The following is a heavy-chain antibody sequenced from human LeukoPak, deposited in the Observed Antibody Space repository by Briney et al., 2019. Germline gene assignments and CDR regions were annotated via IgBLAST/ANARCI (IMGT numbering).Heavy chain of an antibody. CDR1: IGSISSYY. D-gene: IGHD3-16*02. J-gene: IGHJ3*02. CDR3: ARQADDYVWGSYRPRRAFDI. CDR2: IYYSGST. V-gene: IGHV4-59*08. Sequence: PSETLSLTCTVSIGSISSYYWSWIRKPPGKGLKWIGYIYYSGSTNYNPSLKSRVTISVDTSKNQFSLKLSSVTAADTAVYYCARQADDYVWGSYRPRRAFDIWGQGTMVTVSS.